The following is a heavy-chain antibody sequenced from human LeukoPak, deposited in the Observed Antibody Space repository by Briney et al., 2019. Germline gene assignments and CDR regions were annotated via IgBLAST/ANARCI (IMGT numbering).Heavy chain of an antibody. D-gene: IGHD1-14*01. V-gene: IGHV3-53*01. Sequence: GGSLRLSCAASGFTVITNDMIWVRQALGKGLEWVSVLYSDGNTKYADSVQGRFTISRDNSKSTLYLEMNSLSPDDTTVYYCARGVEPLAANTLAYWGQGTLVTVSS. CDR2: LYSDGNT. CDR3: ARGVEPLAANTLAY. J-gene: IGHJ4*02. CDR1: GFTVITND.